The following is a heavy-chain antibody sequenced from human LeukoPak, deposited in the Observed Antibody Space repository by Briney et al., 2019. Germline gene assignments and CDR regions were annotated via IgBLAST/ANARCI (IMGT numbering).Heavy chain of an antibody. CDR3: ARGLRSSWFYYYYYYMDV. V-gene: IGHV1-8*02. J-gene: IGHJ6*03. CDR2: MNPNSGNT. CDR1: GYTFTSYG. Sequence: PGASVKVSCKASGYTFTSYGISWVRQAPGQGLEWMGWMNPNSGNTGYAQKFQGRVTMTRNTSISTAYMELSSLRSEDTAVYYCARGLRSSWFYYYYYYMDVWGKGTTVTISS. D-gene: IGHD6-13*01.